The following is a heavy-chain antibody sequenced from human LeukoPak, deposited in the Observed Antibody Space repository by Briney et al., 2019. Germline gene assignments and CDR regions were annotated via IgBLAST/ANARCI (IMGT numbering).Heavy chain of an antibody. D-gene: IGHD3-16*01. J-gene: IGHJ4*02. CDR3: ARDRPFGGVLDFDY. Sequence: GGSLRLSCVASGFSVSSNYMSWVRQAPGKGLEWVSVIYNDGTSYYADSVKGRFTISRDNSKNTLYLQMSSLRAEDTAVYYCARDRPFGGVLDFDYWGQGTLVTVSS. CDR2: IYNDGTS. CDR1: GFSVSSNY. V-gene: IGHV3-66*01.